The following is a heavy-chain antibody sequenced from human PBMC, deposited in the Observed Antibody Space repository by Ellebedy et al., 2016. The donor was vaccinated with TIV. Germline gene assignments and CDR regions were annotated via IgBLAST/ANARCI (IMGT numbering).Heavy chain of an antibody. Sequence: SETLSLXXTVSGGSISSSSYYWGWIRQPPGKGLEWIGSIYYSGSTYYNPSLKSRVTISVDTSKNQFSLKLSSVTAADTAVYYCARGGYCSSTSCYSLSGMDVWGQGTTVTVSS. D-gene: IGHD2-2*01. CDR1: GGSISSSSYY. J-gene: IGHJ6*02. CDR3: ARGGYCSSTSCYSLSGMDV. CDR2: IYYSGST. V-gene: IGHV4-39*07.